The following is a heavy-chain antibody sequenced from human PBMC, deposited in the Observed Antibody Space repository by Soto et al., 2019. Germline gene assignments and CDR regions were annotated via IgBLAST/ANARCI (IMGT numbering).Heavy chain of an antibody. CDR2: INPNSGGT. J-gene: IGHJ3*02. D-gene: IGHD4-17*01. CDR1: GYTFTGYY. Sequence: QVQLVQSGAEVKKPGASVKVSCKASGYTFTGYYMHWVRQAPGQGLEWMGWINPNSGGTNYAQKFQGWVTMTRDTSISTAYMELSRLRSDDTAVYYCARDLYTTVVPGAFDIWGQGTMVTVSS. CDR3: ARDLYTTVVPGAFDI. V-gene: IGHV1-2*04.